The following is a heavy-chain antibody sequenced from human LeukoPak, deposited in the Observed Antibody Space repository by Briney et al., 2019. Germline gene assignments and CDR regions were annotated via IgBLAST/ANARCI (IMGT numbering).Heavy chain of an antibody. D-gene: IGHD6-19*01. V-gene: IGHV3-23*01. J-gene: IGHJ4*02. Sequence: GGSLRLSCAASGFTFDDYAMSWVRQAPGKGLEWVSAISGSGGSTYYADSVKGRFTISRDNSKNTLYLQMNSLRAEDTAVYYCAKDRSSSGWYASFFDYWGQGTLVTVSS. CDR1: GFTFDDYA. CDR2: ISGSGGST. CDR3: AKDRSSSGWYASFFDY.